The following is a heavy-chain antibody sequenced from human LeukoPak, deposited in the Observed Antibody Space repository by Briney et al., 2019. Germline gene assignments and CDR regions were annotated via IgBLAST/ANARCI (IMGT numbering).Heavy chain of an antibody. J-gene: IGHJ4*02. V-gene: IGHV1-69*05. D-gene: IGHD1-26*01. CDR2: IIPIFGTA. CDR3: ARGAGSYWEYYFDY. CDR1: GYTFTSYY. Sequence: ASVKVSCKASGYTFTSYYMHWVRQAPGQGLEWMGGIIPIFGTANYAQKFQGRVTITTDESTSTAYMELSSLRSEDTAVYYCARGAGSYWEYYFDYWGQGTLVTVSS.